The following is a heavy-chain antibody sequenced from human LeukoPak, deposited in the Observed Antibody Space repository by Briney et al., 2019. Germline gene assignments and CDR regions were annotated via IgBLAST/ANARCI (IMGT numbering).Heavy chain of an antibody. Sequence: PSETLSLTCTVSGGSISSSNYYWGWIRQPTGKGLEWIGSIYYSGRTYYNPSLKSRVTISVDTSKDQFTLKVTSVTAADTAVYYCARKMRDRGYNSGWSIFDNWGQGTLVTVSS. CDR1: GGSISSSNYY. V-gene: IGHV4-39*06. J-gene: IGHJ4*02. D-gene: IGHD6-19*01. CDR3: ARKMRDRGYNSGWSIFDN. CDR2: IYYSGRT.